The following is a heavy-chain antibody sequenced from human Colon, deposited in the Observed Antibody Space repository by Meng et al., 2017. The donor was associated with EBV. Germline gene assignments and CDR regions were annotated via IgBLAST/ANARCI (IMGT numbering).Heavy chain of an antibody. V-gene: IGHV3-74*01. CDR1: GFRFSDHW. J-gene: IGHJ4*02. CDR2: IDIHGTTT. D-gene: IGHD1-1*01. CDR3: LKDRLESSPDV. Sequence: EVQLVESXXXXVXXGGXLRLSCVGSGFRFSDHWMHWVGQVPGKGLVWVARIDIHGTTTSYAGFVKGRFTVSRDNAANTLYLQMNSLRDEDTAVYYCLKDRLESSPDVWGQGTLVTVSS.